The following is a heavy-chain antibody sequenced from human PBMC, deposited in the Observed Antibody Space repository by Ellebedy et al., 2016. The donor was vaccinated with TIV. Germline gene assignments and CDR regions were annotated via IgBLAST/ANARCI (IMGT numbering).Heavy chain of an antibody. J-gene: IGHJ2*01. Sequence: SETLSLTCTVSGASISNSGYYWAWIRQPPGKKLEWIGSIYYTGSTDYNPSLKSRVTISADTSMNQFSLELSSVTAADTALYYCARNLVIFTFEKWYFDLWGRGTLVTVSS. CDR1: GASISNSGYY. D-gene: IGHD3/OR15-3a*01. CDR2: IYYTGST. V-gene: IGHV4-39*01. CDR3: ARNLVIFTFEKWYFDL.